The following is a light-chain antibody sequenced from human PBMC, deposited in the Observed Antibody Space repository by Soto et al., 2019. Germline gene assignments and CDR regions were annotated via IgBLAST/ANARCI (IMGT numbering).Light chain of an antibody. J-gene: IGKJ2*01. CDR2: HAS. Sequence: EIVLTQSPGTLSLSPGERATLSCRASQSLNTNLAWYQQKSGQAPRLLIYHASSRVTGLPDRFSGSGSGTDFTLTISRLEPEDLAVYYCQQYGSSPAEVYTFGQGTKLEIK. CDR1: QSLNTN. CDR3: QQYGSSPAEVYT. V-gene: IGKV3-20*01.